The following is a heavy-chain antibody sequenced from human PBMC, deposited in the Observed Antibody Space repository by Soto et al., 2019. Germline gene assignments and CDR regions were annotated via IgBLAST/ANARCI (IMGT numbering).Heavy chain of an antibody. Sequence: ASVKVSCKASGYTFTGYYMHWVRQAPGQGLEWMGWINPNSGGTNYAQKFQGWVTMTRDTSISTAYMELSRLRSDDTAVYYCARSYCSGGSCYSGTEYYFDYWGQGTLVTVSS. D-gene: IGHD2-15*01. CDR2: INPNSGGT. CDR1: GYTFTGYY. J-gene: IGHJ4*02. CDR3: ARSYCSGGSCYSGTEYYFDY. V-gene: IGHV1-2*04.